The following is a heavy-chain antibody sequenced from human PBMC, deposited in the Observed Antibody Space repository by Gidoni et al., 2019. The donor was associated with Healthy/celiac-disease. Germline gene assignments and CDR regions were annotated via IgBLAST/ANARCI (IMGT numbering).Heavy chain of an antibody. CDR1: GSTCTGYY. V-gene: IGHV1-2*04. CDR2: INPNSGGT. J-gene: IGHJ4*02. Sequence: HVQLVQSGAEVKKPGASVKVSCKASGSTCTGYYMNWVRQAPGQGLEWMGWINPNSGGTNYAQKFQGWVTMTRDTSISTAYMELSRLRSDDTAVYYCARAEEVRGATDYFDYWGQGTLVTVSS. D-gene: IGHD3-10*01. CDR3: ARAEEVRGATDYFDY.